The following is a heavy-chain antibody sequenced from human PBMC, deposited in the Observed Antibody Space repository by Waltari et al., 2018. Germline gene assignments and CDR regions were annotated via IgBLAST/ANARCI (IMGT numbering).Heavy chain of an antibody. V-gene: IGHV4-34*01. D-gene: IGHD5-12*01. CDR3: ARAPGYKGIFDH. CDR2: VNHGGGT. J-gene: IGHJ5*02. Sequence: QVQLQGWGAGLLKPSETLSLTCAVSGGSLSGFYWTWIRQSPGKGLEWIGDVNHGGGTNYNPSLETRLTVSGDTSKKQFALRMRSVTAADTAVYYCARAPGYKGIFDHWGQGILVTVSS. CDR1: GGSLSGFY.